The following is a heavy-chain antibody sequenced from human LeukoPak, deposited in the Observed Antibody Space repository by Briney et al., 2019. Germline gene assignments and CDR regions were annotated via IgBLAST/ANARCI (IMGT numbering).Heavy chain of an antibody. J-gene: IGHJ5*02. V-gene: IGHV4-34*01. CDR3: ARHLARNDYVWGSYRYNWFDP. CDR2: IYHSGST. D-gene: IGHD3-16*02. CDR1: GFTFSSYS. Sequence: GSLRLSCAASGFTFSSYSMNWVRQAPGKGLEWIGSIYHSGSTNYNPSLKSRVTISVDTSKNQFSLKLSSVTAADTAVYYCARHLARNDYVWGSYRYNWFDPWGQGTLVTVSS.